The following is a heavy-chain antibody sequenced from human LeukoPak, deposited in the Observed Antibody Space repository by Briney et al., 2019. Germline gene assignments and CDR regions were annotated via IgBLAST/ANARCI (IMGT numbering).Heavy chain of an antibody. CDR3: AIAAADVFDY. CDR2: IHYSGST. D-gene: IGHD6-13*01. CDR1: GGSISSYY. Sequence: SETLSLTCTVSGGSISSYYWSWIRQPPGKGLEWIGSIHYSGSTYYNPSLKSRVTISVDTSKNQFSLKLSSVTAADTAVYYCAIAAADVFDYWGQGTLVTVSS. J-gene: IGHJ4*02. V-gene: IGHV4-59*05.